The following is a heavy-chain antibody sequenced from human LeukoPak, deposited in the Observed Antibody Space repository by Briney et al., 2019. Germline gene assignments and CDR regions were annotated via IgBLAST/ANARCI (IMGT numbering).Heavy chain of an antibody. D-gene: IGHD6-13*01. CDR3: AKRPSYGSIAATGTV. CDR1: GFTFSSYG. CDR2: ISYDGSNK. Sequence: GRSLRLSCAASGFTFSSYGMHWVRQAPGKGLEWVAVISYDGSNKYYADSVKGRFTTSRDNSKNTLYLQMNSLRAEDTAVYYCAKRPSYGSIAATGTVGGQGTLVTVSS. J-gene: IGHJ4*02. V-gene: IGHV3-30*18.